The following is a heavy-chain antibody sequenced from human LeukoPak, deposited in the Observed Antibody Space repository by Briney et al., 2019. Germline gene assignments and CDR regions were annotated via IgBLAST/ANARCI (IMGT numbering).Heavy chain of an antibody. CDR1: GFTFGDYY. J-gene: IGHJ4*02. D-gene: IGHD6-19*01. CDR2: ISSDGSAI. CDR3: ARDQGESSGLYYFDY. Sequence: GGSLRLSCAASGFTFGDYYMSWIRQAPGKGLEWVSYISSDGSAIYYADSVKGRFTISRDNAKNSLYLQMNSLRAEDTAVYYCARDQGESSGLYYFDYWGQGTLVTVSS. V-gene: IGHV3-11*04.